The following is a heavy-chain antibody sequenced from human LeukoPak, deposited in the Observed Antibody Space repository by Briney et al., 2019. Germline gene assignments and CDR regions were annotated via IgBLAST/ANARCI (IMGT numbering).Heavy chain of an antibody. CDR1: GYTFTSYD. CDR3: ARAGSHYYDSSGYYGNWFDP. CDR2: INPNSGGT. Sequence: ASVKVSCKASGYTFTSYDINWVRQATGQGLEWMGWINPNSGGTNYAQKFQGRVTKTRDTSISTAYMELSRLRSDDTAVYYCARAGSHYYDSSGYYGNWFDPWGQGTLVTVSS. J-gene: IGHJ5*02. V-gene: IGHV1-2*02. D-gene: IGHD3-22*01.